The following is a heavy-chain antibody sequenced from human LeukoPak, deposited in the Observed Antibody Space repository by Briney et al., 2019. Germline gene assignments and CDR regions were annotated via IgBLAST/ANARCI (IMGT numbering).Heavy chain of an antibody. D-gene: IGHD6-19*01. Sequence: GASVKVSCKASGYTFTRHYMNWVRQAPGQGLEWMGKINPSSGGTGYAQKFQGRVTMTRDTSASTAYMELSSLRSGDTAVYYCARDLVGSGWSSDAFDIWGQGTMVTVSS. J-gene: IGHJ3*02. V-gene: IGHV1-46*01. CDR1: GYTFTRHY. CDR3: ARDLVGSGWSSDAFDI. CDR2: INPSSGGT.